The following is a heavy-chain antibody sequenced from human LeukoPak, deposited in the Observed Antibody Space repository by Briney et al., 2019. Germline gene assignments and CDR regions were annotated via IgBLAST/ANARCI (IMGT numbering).Heavy chain of an antibody. D-gene: IGHD3/OR15-3a*01. V-gene: IGHV3-30*02. CDR1: GFTFSSYG. CDR2: IRYDGSNK. CDR3: ATPWDFWTSFAY. J-gene: IGHJ4*02. Sequence: PGGSLRLSCAASGFTFSSYGMHWVRQAPGKGLEWVAFIRYDGSNKYYADSVKGRFTISRDNSKNTLYLQMNSLRAEDTAVYYCATPWDFWTSFAYRGQGTLVTVSS.